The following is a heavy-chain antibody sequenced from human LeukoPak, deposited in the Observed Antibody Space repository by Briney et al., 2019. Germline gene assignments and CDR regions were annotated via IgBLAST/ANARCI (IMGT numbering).Heavy chain of an antibody. J-gene: IGHJ4*02. D-gene: IGHD4-17*01. CDR3: ARSGRTVTTHFDY. Sequence: ASVKVSCKASGYTFTNFGISWVRHAPGQGLEWVGWIGAYNANTDYTQNLQGRVTMTTDTSTSTAYMELRSLRSDDTAVYYCARSGRTVTTHFDYWGQGTLVTVSS. V-gene: IGHV1-18*01. CDR1: GYTFTNFG. CDR2: IGAYNANT.